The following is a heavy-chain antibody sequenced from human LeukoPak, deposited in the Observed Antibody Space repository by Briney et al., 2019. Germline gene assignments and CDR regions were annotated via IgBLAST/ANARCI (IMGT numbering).Heavy chain of an antibody. CDR1: GYSISSGYY. J-gene: IGHJ4*02. Sequence: PSETLSLTCTVSGYSISSGYYWGWIRQPPGKGLEWIGSIYHSGSTYYNPSLKSRVTISVDTSKNLFSLKLSSVTAADTAVYYCRSGSYFPYLDYWGQGTLVTVSS. CDR3: RSGSYFPYLDY. CDR2: IYHSGST. D-gene: IGHD3-10*01. V-gene: IGHV4-38-2*02.